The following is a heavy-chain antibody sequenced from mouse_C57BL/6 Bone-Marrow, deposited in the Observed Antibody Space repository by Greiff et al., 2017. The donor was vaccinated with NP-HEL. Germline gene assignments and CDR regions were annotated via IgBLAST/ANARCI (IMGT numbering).Heavy chain of an antibody. CDR3: ARESGSSSPYWYFDV. Sequence: VQLQESGAELARPGASVKLSCKASGYTFTSYGISWVKQRTGQGLEWIGEIYPRSGNTYYNEKFKGKATLTADKSSSTAYMELRSLTSEDSAVYFCARESGSSSPYWYFDVWGTGTTVTVSS. CDR1: GYTFTSYG. J-gene: IGHJ1*03. V-gene: IGHV1-81*01. CDR2: IYPRSGNT. D-gene: IGHD1-1*01.